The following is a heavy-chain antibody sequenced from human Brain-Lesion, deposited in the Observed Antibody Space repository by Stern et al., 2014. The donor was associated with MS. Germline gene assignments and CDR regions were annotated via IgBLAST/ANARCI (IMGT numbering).Heavy chain of an antibody. CDR3: VRDLCKSRICYPFDY. J-gene: IGHJ4*02. Sequence: VQLVESGGGLVKAGGSLRLSCAASGFTFSDYYMSWIRQAPGKRLEWVSYISRGGTSVYYAESVEGRFTISRDNAKNSLFLQMNSLRAEDTAIYYCVRDLCKSRICYPFDYWGQGTPVTVSS. V-gene: IGHV3-11*01. CDR2: ISRGGTSV. D-gene: IGHD2-15*01. CDR1: GFTFSDYY.